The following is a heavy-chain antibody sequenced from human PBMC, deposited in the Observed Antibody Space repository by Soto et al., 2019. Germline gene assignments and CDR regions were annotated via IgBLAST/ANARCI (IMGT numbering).Heavy chain of an antibody. V-gene: IGHV3-23*01. CDR3: AKGWKHLSIVVVTATFVY. CDR1: GFTFSSYA. J-gene: IGHJ4*02. D-gene: IGHD2-21*02. CDR2: ISGSGGST. Sequence: EVQLLESGGGLVQPGGSLRLSCTASGFTFSSYAMSWVRQAPGKGLEWVSAISGSGGSTYYADSVKGRFTISRDNFKNTLDLKMNSLRAEDTAVYYGAKGWKHLSIVVVTATFVYWGQGTLVTVSS.